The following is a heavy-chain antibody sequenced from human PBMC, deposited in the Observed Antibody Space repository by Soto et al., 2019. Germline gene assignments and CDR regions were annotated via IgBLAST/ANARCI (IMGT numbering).Heavy chain of an antibody. CDR2: ISYDGSNK. V-gene: IGHV3-30-3*01. CDR1: GFTFSSYA. CDR3: ARPTIFGVVMAFDY. D-gene: IGHD3-3*01. J-gene: IGHJ4*02. Sequence: QVPLVESGGGVVQPGRSLRLSCAASGFTFSSYAMHWVRQAPGKGLEWVAVISYDGSNKYYADSVKGRFTISRDNSKNTLYLQMNSLRAEDTAVYYCARPTIFGVVMAFDYWGQGTLVTVSS.